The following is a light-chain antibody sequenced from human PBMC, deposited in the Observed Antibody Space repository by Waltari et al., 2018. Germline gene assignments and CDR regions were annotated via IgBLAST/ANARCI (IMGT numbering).Light chain of an antibody. J-gene: IGKJ4*01. Sequence: DIVLTQSPATLSLCPGERATLSCRARQSLGIYLAWYQQKPGQAPRLLIYDASKRVTGIPARFSGSGSGTDFTLTISSLEPEDFAVYYCQQRRRTFGGGTKVEIK. CDR3: QQRRRT. CDR2: DAS. CDR1: QSLGIY. V-gene: IGKV3-11*01.